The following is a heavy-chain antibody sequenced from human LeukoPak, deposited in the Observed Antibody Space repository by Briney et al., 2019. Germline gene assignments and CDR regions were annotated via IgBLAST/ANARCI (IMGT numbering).Heavy chain of an antibody. CDR1: DDSLTSDSHY. Sequence: SETLSLTCTVSDDSLTSDSHYWSWIRQPAGKGLEWIGRIFINGSTNYNPSLTSRVTISADTSKSQFSLKLTSVTAADAAVYYCARMRIVVVPAARFRHFYYGMDVWGQGTTVTVSS. CDR2: IFINGST. V-gene: IGHV4-61*02. J-gene: IGHJ6*02. CDR3: ARMRIVVVPAARFRHFYYGMDV. D-gene: IGHD2-2*01.